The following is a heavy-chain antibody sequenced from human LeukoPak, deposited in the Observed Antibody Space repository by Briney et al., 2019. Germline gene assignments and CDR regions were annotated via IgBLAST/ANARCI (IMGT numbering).Heavy chain of an antibody. CDR2: ISSSSSTI. V-gene: IGHV3-48*01. CDR3: AREYLDFWNYYMDV. D-gene: IGHD3-3*01. Sequence: PGGSLRLSCAASGFTFSSYSMNWVRQAPGKGLEWVSYISSSSSTIYYADSVKGRFTISRDNSKNTLYLQMNSLRAEDTAVYYCAREYLDFWNYYMDVWGKGTTVTVSS. J-gene: IGHJ6*03. CDR1: GFTFSSYS.